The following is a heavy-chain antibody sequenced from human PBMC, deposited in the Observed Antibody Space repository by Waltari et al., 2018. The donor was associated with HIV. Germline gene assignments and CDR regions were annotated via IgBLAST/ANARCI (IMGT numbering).Heavy chain of an antibody. Sequence: QVQLQESGPGLVKPSQTLSLTCTVSGGSISSAGFYWSWIRQHPGKGLEWIGNIYYTGSTYYNPSLKRRVTISIDTSNNQFSLNLSSVTAADTAVYYCARDYGSGRGGGMDVWGQGTTVTVSS. CDR3: ARDYGSGRGGGMDV. V-gene: IGHV4-31*03. CDR2: IYYTGST. CDR1: GGSISSAGFY. D-gene: IGHD3-10*01. J-gene: IGHJ6*02.